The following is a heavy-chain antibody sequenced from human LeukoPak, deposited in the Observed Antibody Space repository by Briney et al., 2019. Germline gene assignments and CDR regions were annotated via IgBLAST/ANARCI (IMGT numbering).Heavy chain of an antibody. CDR1: GYTFISSG. J-gene: IGHJ4*02. V-gene: IGHV7-4-1*02. CDR3: ARVRYTSGLYYFES. CDR2: VNSNTGNP. D-gene: IGHD6-19*01. Sequence: ASVKVSCKASGYTFISSGMSWARQAPGQGLEWMGWVNSNTGNPTYAQGFTGRFVFSWDTSVSTAYLQISSLKAEDTAVYYCARVRYTSGLYYFESWGQGTLVTVSS.